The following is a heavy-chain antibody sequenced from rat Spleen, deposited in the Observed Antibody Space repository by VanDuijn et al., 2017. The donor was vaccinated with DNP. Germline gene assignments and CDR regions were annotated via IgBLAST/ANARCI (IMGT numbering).Heavy chain of an antibody. J-gene: IGHJ2*01. CDR3: ARWNSGHFDY. Sequence: EVQLVESGGGLVQPGRSLKLSCAASGFTFSDYYMAWVRQAPTKGLEWVATISYEGNSTYYRDSVKGRFTTSRDNAKSILYLQMDSLRSEDTATYYCARWNSGHFDYWGQGVMVPVSS. CDR2: ISYEGNST. D-gene: IGHD4-3*01. CDR1: GFTFSDYY. V-gene: IGHV5-7*01.